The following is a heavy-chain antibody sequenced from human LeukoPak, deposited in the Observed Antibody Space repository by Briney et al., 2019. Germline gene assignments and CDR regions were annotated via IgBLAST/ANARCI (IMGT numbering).Heavy chain of an antibody. V-gene: IGHV1-2*02. Sequence: ASVKVSCKASGYTFTSYYMHWVRQAPGQGLEWMGWINPNSGGTNYAQKFQGRVTMTRDTSISTAYMELSRLRSDDTAVYYCARGGRVATIKVNYYYYYMDVWGKGTTVTISS. CDR3: ARGGRVATIKVNYYYYYMDV. CDR2: INPNSGGT. J-gene: IGHJ6*03. D-gene: IGHD5-12*01. CDR1: GYTFTSYY.